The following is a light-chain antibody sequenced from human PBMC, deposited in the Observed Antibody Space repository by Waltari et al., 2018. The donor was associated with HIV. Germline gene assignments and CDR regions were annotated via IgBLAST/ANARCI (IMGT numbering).Light chain of an antibody. Sequence: DIVMPQSPESLTVSLGARATISRKSSQSILSSSGNKYCLAWYQHKPVQPPKSLIYWAPTRAAGVPARFSGSDSGTDFTLTISSLRAEDVAVYYCHQYHTTPYTFGQGTKLEI. CDR1: QSILSSSGNKYC. CDR3: HQYHTTPYT. CDR2: WAP. J-gene: IGKJ2*01. V-gene: IGKV4-1*01.